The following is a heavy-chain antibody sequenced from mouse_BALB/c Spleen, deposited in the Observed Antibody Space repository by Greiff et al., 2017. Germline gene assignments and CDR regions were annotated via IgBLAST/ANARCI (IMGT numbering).Heavy chain of an antibody. Sequence: EVQGVESGGDLVKPGGSLKLSCAASGFTFSSYGMSWVRQTPDKRLEWVATISSGGSYTYYPDSVKGRFTISRDNAKNTLYLQMSSLKSEDTAMYYCARRGRNYYAMDYWGQGTSVTVSS. CDR3: ARRGRNYYAMDY. V-gene: IGHV5-6*01. CDR1: GFTFSSYG. CDR2: ISSGGSYT. J-gene: IGHJ4*01.